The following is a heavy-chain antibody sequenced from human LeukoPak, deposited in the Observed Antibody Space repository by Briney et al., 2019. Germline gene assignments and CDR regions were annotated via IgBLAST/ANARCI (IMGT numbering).Heavy chain of an antibody. V-gene: IGHV3-23*01. CDR2: ISGSGGST. CDR1: GFTFSNYA. CDR3: ARVYGSGSYPRIDY. J-gene: IGHJ4*02. D-gene: IGHD3-10*01. Sequence: PGGSLRLSCAASGFTFSNYAMSWVRQAPGKGLEWVSAISGSGGSTYYADSVKGRFTISRDNAKNSLYLQMNSLRAEDTALYYCARVYGSGSYPRIDYWGQGTLVTVSS.